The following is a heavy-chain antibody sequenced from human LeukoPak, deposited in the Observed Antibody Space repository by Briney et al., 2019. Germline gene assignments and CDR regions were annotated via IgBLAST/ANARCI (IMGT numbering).Heavy chain of an antibody. V-gene: IGHV3-23*01. CDR1: GFTFSSYA. J-gene: IGHJ4*02. CDR2: ISGSGGST. D-gene: IGHD2-21*02. CDR3: AKRRSGDCYPGCYFDY. Sequence: GSLRLSCAASGFTFSSYAMSWVRQAPGKGLEWVSAISGSGGSTYYADSVKGRFTNSRDNSKNTLYLQMNSLRAEDTAVYYCAKRRSGDCYPGCYFDYWGQGTLVTVSS.